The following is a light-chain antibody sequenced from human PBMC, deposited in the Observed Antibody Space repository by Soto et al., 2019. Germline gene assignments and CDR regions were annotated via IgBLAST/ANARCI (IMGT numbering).Light chain of an antibody. CDR1: QSISSY. CDR2: AAA. J-gene: IGKJ1*01. CDR3: QQSYSTLSWT. Sequence: DIQMTQSPSSLSASVGDRVTITCRASQSISSYLNWCQQKPGKAPNLLIYAAASLQSGGPSRFGGSGSGTDFTLTISSLQPEDFATYYCQQSYSTLSWTFGQGTKVEIK. V-gene: IGKV1-39*01.